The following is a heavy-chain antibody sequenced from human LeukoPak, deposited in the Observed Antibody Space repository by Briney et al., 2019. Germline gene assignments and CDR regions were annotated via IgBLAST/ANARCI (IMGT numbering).Heavy chain of an antibody. Sequence: ASVKVSCTASGYTFTSYGISWVRQAPGQGLEWMGWISAYNGNTNYAQKLQGRVTMTTDTSTSTAYMELRSLRSDDTAVYYCARDLGYYDSSGYEYFDYWGQGTLVTVSS. CDR2: ISAYNGNT. J-gene: IGHJ4*02. D-gene: IGHD3-22*01. CDR1: GYTFTSYG. V-gene: IGHV1-18*01. CDR3: ARDLGYYDSSGYEYFDY.